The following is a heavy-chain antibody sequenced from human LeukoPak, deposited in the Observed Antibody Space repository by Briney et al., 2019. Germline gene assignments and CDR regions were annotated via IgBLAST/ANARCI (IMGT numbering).Heavy chain of an antibody. CDR2: MNSNSGNT. Sequence: ASVKVSCKASGYTFTSYDINWVRQATGQGLEWMGWMNSNSGNTGYAQKLEGRVTMTRNNSISTAYMELSSLRSEDTAVYYCARNIAASGDDDYWGQGTLVTVSS. V-gene: IGHV1-8*01. D-gene: IGHD6-6*01. CDR3: ARNIAASGDDDY. J-gene: IGHJ4*02. CDR1: GYTFTSYD.